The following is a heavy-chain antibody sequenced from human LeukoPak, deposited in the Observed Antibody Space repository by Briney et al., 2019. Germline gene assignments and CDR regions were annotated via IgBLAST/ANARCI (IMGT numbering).Heavy chain of an antibody. Sequence: PGGSLRLSCAASGFTFSSYSMNWVRQAPGKGLEWVSSIRSSSSYIYYADSVKGRFTISRDNAKNSLYLQMNSLRAEDTAVYYCARADWNDVRGDWGQGTLVTVSS. CDR1: GFTFSSYS. J-gene: IGHJ4*02. V-gene: IGHV3-21*01. CDR3: ARADWNDVRGD. CDR2: IRSSSSYI. D-gene: IGHD1-1*01.